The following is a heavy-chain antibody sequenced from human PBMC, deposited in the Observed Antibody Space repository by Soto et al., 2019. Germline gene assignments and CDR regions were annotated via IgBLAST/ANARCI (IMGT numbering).Heavy chain of an antibody. CDR3: VISYRDYGMDV. D-gene: IGHD3-10*01. CDR2: IYYSGST. J-gene: IGHJ6*02. Sequence: SETLSHTSTVSGGSISSGDYYWSWIRQPPGKGLEWIGYIYYSGSTNYNPSLKSRVTMSVDTSKNQFSLKVSSVTAADTAVYYCVISYRDYGMDVWGQGTTVTVSS. V-gene: IGHV4-30-4*01. CDR1: GGSISSGDYY.